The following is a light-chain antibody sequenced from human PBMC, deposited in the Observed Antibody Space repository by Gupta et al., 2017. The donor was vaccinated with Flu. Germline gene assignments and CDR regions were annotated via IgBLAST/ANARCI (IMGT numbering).Light chain of an antibody. CDR1: QSISSC. Sequence: GDRVTITCRASQSISSCLAWYLQKPGKAPKLLIYKASNLENGVPSRFSGRGSGTEFTLTISSLQPDDFATYYCQQYNSYSWTFGQGTRVDIK. V-gene: IGKV1-5*03. CDR3: QQYNSYSWT. CDR2: KAS. J-gene: IGKJ1*01.